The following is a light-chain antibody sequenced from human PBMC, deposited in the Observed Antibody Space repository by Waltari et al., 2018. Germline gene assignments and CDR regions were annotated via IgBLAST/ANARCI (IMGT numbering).Light chain of an antibody. Sequence: QSALTQPAYVSGSPGQSITISCKDVGDYSYVSWYQQHPGKAPKLLIFDVTSRPSGVSNRFSGSKAGKTASLTISGLQAADEADYFCSSYSHVPIVGGGTKLTVL. CDR3: SSYSHVPI. V-gene: IGLV2-14*03. CDR2: DVT. J-gene: IGLJ2*01. CDR1: VGDYSY.